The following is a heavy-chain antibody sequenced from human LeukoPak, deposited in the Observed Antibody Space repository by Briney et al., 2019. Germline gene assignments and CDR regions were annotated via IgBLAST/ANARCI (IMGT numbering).Heavy chain of an antibody. CDR2: INHSGST. CDR1: GGSFSGYY. V-gene: IGHV4-34*01. CDR3: ARGQGFQPPYY. J-gene: IGHJ4*02. Sequence: SETLSLTCAVYGGSFSGYYWSWIRQPPGKGLEWIGEINHSGSTNYNPSLKSRVTISVDTSKNQFSLKLSSVTAADTAVYYCARGQGFQPPYYWGQGTLVTVSS.